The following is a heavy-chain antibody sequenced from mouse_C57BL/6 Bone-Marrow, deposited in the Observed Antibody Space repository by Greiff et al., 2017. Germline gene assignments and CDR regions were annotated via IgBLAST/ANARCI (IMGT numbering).Heavy chain of an antibody. V-gene: IGHV1-5*01. J-gene: IGHJ3*01. CDR3: TNISPGFAY. Sequence: VQLQQSGTVLARPGASVKMSCKTSGYTFTSYWMHWVNQRPGQGLEWIGAIYPGNSDTSYNQKFKGKAKLTADTSASTVYMELSSLTNEDSAFYYCTNISPGFAYWGQGPLVTVSA. CDR2: IYPGNSDT. CDR1: GYTFTSYW.